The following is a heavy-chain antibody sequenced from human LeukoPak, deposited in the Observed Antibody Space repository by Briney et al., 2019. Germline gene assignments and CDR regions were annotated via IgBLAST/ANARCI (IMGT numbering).Heavy chain of an antibody. CDR1: GFTFSIYA. J-gene: IGHJ4*02. D-gene: IGHD6-13*01. CDR2: ISGRGTT. CDR3: AKISTPIPAAGAMDN. Sequence: GGSLRLSCAASGFTFSIYAMSWVRQAPGKGLGWVSAISGRGTTYYADSVKGRFTISRDNSKNTLYLQMNSLRAEDTAVYYCAKISTPIPAAGAMDNWGQGTLVTVSS. V-gene: IGHV3-23*01.